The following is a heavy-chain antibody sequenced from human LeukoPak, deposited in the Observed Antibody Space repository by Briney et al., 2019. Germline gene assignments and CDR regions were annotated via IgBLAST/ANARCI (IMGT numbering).Heavy chain of an antibody. Sequence: QPGGSLRLSCAASGFTFSSYAMHWVRQAPGKGPEYVSAISSNGDNTYYANSVKGRFTISRDNSKNTLYLQMASLRGEDTAVYYCARAPREGFSGSYHDYWGQGTLVTVSS. CDR3: ARAPREGFSGSYHDY. V-gene: IGHV3-64*01. CDR2: ISSNGDNT. CDR1: GFTFSSYA. D-gene: IGHD1-26*01. J-gene: IGHJ4*02.